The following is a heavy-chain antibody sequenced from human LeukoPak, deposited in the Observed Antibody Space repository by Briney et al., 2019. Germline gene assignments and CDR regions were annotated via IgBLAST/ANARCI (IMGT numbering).Heavy chain of an antibody. CDR2: INWNGRIT. CDR1: GFTFDDYA. J-gene: IGHJ6*03. CDR3: ARGSVQLWLRDTYYYMDV. V-gene: IGHV3-20*04. D-gene: IGHD5-18*01. Sequence: PGGSLRLSCAASGFTFDDYAMNWVRQVPGRGLEWVSGINWNGRITEYADSVKDRFTISIQNTKNSLYLYMNNLGGEDTALYFCARGSVQLWLRDTYYYMDVWGKGTTVTISS.